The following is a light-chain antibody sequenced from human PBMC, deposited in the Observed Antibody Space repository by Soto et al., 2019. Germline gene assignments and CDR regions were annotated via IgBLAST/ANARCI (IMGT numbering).Light chain of an antibody. J-gene: IGKJ1*01. CDR3: QQYGSSPRT. CDR1: QSVSSSY. V-gene: IGKV3-20*01. Sequence: EIVLTQSPGTLSFSPGERATLSCRASQSVSSSYLAWYQQKPGQAPRLLIFDASSRATGISDRFSGSGSGTDFTLTISRLEPEDFAVYYCQQYGSSPRTFGQGTKVDI. CDR2: DAS.